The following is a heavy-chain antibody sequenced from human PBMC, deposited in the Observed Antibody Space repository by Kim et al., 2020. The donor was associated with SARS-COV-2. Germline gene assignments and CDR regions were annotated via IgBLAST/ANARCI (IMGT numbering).Heavy chain of an antibody. CDR3: TDRLVVAGLPSYYYYGM. J-gene: IGHJ6*01. Sequence: GGSLRLSCAASGFTVSSNDMNWVRQAPGKGLEWVSVANGGGSAKYSDAVVDGCIIFTNDTTKKMLRQLKNGLRDEETVKYCCTDRLVVAGLPSYYYYGM. CDR2: ANGGGSA. D-gene: IGHD3-22*01. CDR1: GFTVSSND. V-gene: IGHV3-66*01.